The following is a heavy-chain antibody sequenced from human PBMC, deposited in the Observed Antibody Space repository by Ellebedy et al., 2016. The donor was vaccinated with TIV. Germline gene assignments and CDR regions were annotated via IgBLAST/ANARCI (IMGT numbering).Heavy chain of an antibody. D-gene: IGHD4-17*01. Sequence: HTGGSLRLSCAASGFTFSRYWMHWVRQAPGKGLVWLSRIFSDGSIITYVDSVKGRFTISRDNAKNTLYLQMNSLRVEDTAVYYCARISDGVQGGFDYWGQGTLVTVSS. J-gene: IGHJ4*02. CDR2: IFSDGSII. CDR3: ARISDGVQGGFDY. V-gene: IGHV3-74*01. CDR1: GFTFSRYW.